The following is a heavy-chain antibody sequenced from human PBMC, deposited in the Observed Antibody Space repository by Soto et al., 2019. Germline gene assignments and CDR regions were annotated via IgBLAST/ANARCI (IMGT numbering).Heavy chain of an antibody. J-gene: IGHJ4*02. V-gene: IGHV1-8*01. CDR1: RYTFISYG. Sequence: GASVKVSCKASRYTFISYGINWGRQATGQGLEWMGWMNPKSANTGYAQNFQGRVTMTRNTSISTAYMELSSLRSEDTAVYYCARSPSWETTVTPYYFDYWGQGTLVTVSS. CDR3: ARSPSWETTVTPYYFDY. CDR2: MNPKSANT. D-gene: IGHD4-4*01.